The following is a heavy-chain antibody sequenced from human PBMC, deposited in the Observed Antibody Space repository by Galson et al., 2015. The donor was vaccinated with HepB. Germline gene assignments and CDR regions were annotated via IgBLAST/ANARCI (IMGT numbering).Heavy chain of an antibody. V-gene: IGHV3-23*01. J-gene: IGHJ5*02. D-gene: IGHD1-26*01. CDR3: AKDPWRVGATGDWFDP. Sequence: SLRLSCAASGFTFSSYAMSWVRQAPGKGLEWVSAISGSGGSTYYADSVKGRFTISRDNSKNTLYLQMNSLRAEDTAVYYCAKDPWRVGATGDWFDPWGQGTLVTVSS. CDR1: GFTFSSYA. CDR2: ISGSGGST.